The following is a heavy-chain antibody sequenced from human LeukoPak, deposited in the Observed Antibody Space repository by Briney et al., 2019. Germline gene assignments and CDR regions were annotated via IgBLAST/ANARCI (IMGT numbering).Heavy chain of an antibody. Sequence: ASVKVSCKASGGTFSSYAISWVRQAPGQGLEWMGWINPNSGGTNYAQKFQGRVTMTRDTSISTAYMELSRLRSDDTAVYYCARGTGEGYSYGRYYFGYWGQGTLVTVSS. V-gene: IGHV1-2*02. CDR1: GGTFSSYA. J-gene: IGHJ4*02. CDR2: INPNSGGT. CDR3: ARGTGEGYSYGRYYFGY. D-gene: IGHD5-18*01.